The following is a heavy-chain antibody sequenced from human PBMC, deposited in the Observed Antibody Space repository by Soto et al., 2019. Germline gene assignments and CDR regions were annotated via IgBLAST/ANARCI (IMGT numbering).Heavy chain of an antibody. V-gene: IGHV3-30*18. D-gene: IGHD5-12*01. CDR2: ISHDGDNK. CDR1: GFTFSTYG. Sequence: GGSLRLSCAASGFTFSTYGMHWVRQAPGKGLEWVAVISHDGDNKYYADSVKGRFTISRDNFKNTVYLQMNSLRVGDTAEYYCAKDRDIVALGYLFDPWGQGTLVTVSS. CDR3: AKDRDIVALGYLFDP. J-gene: IGHJ5*02.